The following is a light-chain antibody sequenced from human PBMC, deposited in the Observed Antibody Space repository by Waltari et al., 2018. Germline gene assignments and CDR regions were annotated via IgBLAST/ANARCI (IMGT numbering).Light chain of an antibody. J-gene: IGKJ3*01. CDR1: QSVSSNY. Sequence: IVLTQSPGTLSLSPGERATPSCRASQSVSSNYLAWYQQKPGQAPRLLIYDASSRATGIPDRFSGSGSGTDFTLTISRLEPEDFAVYFCQQYGSSYTFGPGTKVHIK. CDR3: QQYGSSYT. CDR2: DAS. V-gene: IGKV3-20*01.